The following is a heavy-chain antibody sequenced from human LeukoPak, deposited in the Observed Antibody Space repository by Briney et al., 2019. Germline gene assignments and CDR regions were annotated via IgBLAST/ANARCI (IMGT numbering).Heavy chain of an antibody. V-gene: IGHV4-59*01. Sequence: SETLSLTCTVSGGSISSYYWSWIRQPPGKGLEWIGYIYYSGSTNYNPSLKSRVTISVDTSKNQFSLKLRSVTAADTAVYYCARVTGYIIEDYFDYWGQGILVTVSS. J-gene: IGHJ4*02. D-gene: IGHD3-9*01. CDR2: IYYSGST. CDR1: GGSISSYY. CDR3: ARVTGYIIEDYFDY.